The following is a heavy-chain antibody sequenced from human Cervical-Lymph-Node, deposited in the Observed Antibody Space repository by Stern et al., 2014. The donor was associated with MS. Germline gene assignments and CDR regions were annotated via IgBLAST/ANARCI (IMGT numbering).Heavy chain of an antibody. CDR1: GFTFSDHY. V-gene: IGHV3-72*01. CDR3: ALGGLLYFDY. Sequence: EVQLVESGVGLVKPGGSLRLSCAASGFTFSDHYMDWVRQAPGKGLEWVGRTRNKANSYTTEYAASVKGRFTISRDDSKNSLYLQMNSLKTEDTAVYYCALGGLLYFDYWGQGTLVTVSS. J-gene: IGHJ4*02. D-gene: IGHD2-21*02. CDR2: TRNKANSYTT.